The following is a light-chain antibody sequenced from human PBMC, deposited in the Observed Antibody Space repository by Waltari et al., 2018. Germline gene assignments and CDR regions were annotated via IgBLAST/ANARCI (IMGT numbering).Light chain of an antibody. V-gene: IGKV1-39*01. CDR3: QQSYSTPPT. CDR2: AAS. CDR1: QSISSY. J-gene: IGKJ2*01. Sequence: DIQMTQSPSSLSASVGDSVTITCRARQSISSYLNWYQQKPGKAPKLLIYAASSLQSGVPSRFSGSGSGTDFTLTISSLQPEDFATYYCQQSYSTPPTFGQGTKLEIK.